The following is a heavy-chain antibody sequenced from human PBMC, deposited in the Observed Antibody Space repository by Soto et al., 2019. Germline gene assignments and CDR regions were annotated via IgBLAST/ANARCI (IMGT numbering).Heavy chain of an antibody. CDR2: ISYDGSNK. J-gene: IGHJ3*01. Sequence: PGGSLRLSCAASGFTFSSYAMHGVRQAPGKGLEWVAVISYDGSNKYYAGSVKGRFTISRDNSKNTLYLQMNSLRAEDTAVYYCARDGPTIDAFDVWGQGTMVTVSS. CDR3: ARDGPTIDAFDV. CDR1: GFTFSSYA. V-gene: IGHV3-30-3*01.